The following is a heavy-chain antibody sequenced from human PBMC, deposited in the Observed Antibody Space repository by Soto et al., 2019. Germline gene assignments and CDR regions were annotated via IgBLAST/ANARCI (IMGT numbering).Heavy chain of an antibody. D-gene: IGHD3-3*01. CDR3: ARVRGITIFGVVP. Sequence: SETLSLTCTVSGGSISSSSYYWGWIRQPPGKGLEWIGSIYYSGSTYYNPSLKSRVTISVDTSKNQFSLKLSSVTAADTAVYYCARVRGITIFGVVPWGQGTLVTVSS. V-gene: IGHV4-39*01. J-gene: IGHJ5*02. CDR2: IYYSGST. CDR1: GGSISSSSYY.